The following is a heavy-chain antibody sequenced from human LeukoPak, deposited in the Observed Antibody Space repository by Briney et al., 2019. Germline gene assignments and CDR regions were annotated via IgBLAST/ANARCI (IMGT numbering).Heavy chain of an antibody. V-gene: IGHV4-59*01. J-gene: IGHJ2*01. D-gene: IGHD3-22*01. CDR2: TYYSGST. CDR1: GGSISSYY. Sequence: SETLSLTCTVSGGSISSYYWSWIRQPPGKGLEWIGYTYYSGSTNYNPSLKSRVTISVDTSKNQFSLKLSSVTAADTAVYYCARGLRSYDSSGYYYGWYFDLWGRGTLVTVSS. CDR3: ARGLRSYDSSGYYYGWYFDL.